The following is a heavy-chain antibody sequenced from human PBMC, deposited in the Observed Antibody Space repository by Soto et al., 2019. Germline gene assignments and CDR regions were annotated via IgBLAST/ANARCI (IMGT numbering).Heavy chain of an antibody. V-gene: IGHV3-30-3*01. Sequence: QVQLVESGGGVVQPGRSLRLSCAASGFTFSSYAMHWVRQAPGKGLEWVAVISYDGSNKYYADSVKGRFTISRDNSKNTLYLQMNSLRAEDTAVYYCARDLEVGYSGYDYYYWGQGTLVTVSS. CDR3: ARDLEVGYSGYDYYY. CDR2: ISYDGSNK. J-gene: IGHJ4*02. CDR1: GFTFSSYA. D-gene: IGHD5-12*01.